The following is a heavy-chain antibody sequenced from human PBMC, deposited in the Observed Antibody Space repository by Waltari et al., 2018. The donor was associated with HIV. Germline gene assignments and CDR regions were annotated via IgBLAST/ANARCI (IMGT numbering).Heavy chain of an antibody. V-gene: IGHV1-2*02. J-gene: IGHJ4*02. Sequence: VQLVQSGAEVKKPGASVKVSCKAPGYTFTGYYMHWVRQAPGQGLEWMGWINPNSGGTNYAQKFQGRVTMTRDTSISTAYMELSRLRSDDTAVYYCARPWDYYDSSGYPFDYWGQGTLVTVSS. CDR3: ARPWDYYDSSGYPFDY. CDR2: INPNSGGT. D-gene: IGHD3-22*01. CDR1: GYTFTGYY.